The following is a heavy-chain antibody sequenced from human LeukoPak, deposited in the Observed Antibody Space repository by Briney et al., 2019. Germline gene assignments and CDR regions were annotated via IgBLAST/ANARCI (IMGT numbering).Heavy chain of an antibody. CDR1: GGSISTYY. CDR2: IYYSGST. CDR3: ARGHTESANDYGNWFHP. V-gene: IGHV4-59*01. Sequence: KPSETLSLTCTVSGGSISTYYWSWIRQPPGKGLEWIGYIYYSGSTNYSPSLKSRVTMSVDTSKNQFSLTLSSVTAADTAVYYCARGHTESANDYGNWFHPWGQGTLVTVSS. D-gene: IGHD5-12*01. J-gene: IGHJ5*02.